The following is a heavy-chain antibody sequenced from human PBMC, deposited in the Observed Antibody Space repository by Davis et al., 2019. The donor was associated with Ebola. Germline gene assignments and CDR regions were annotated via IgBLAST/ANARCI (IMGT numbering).Heavy chain of an antibody. J-gene: IGHJ4*02. D-gene: IGHD5-18*01. CDR3: ARGRGYSGGVYFDY. V-gene: IGHV3-48*03. Sequence: GESLKISCAASGFTFTSYEMNWVRQAPGKGLEWVSYISGSGSVKYYADSVWGRFTISRDNAKNSLYLQMNSLRAEDTAVYYCARGRGYSGGVYFDYWGQGTLVTVSS. CDR1: GFTFTSYE. CDR2: ISGSGSVK.